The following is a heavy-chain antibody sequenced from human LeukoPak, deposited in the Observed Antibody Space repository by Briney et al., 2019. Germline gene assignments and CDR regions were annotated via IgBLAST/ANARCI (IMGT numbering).Heavy chain of an antibody. D-gene: IGHD3-9*01. CDR1: GFSFISYW. Sequence: GESPKISSQGSGFSFISYWIGWVRQMPGKGLEWIGVIYSGDSNTRYSPSSQAHATISSDDFTSTAYLPWSRLKRSDTAIYYCVTHQSPDILTGHTNELDYWGQGTLVTVTS. V-gene: IGHV5-51*01. J-gene: IGHJ4*02. CDR2: IYSGDSNT. CDR3: VTHQSPDILTGHTNELDY.